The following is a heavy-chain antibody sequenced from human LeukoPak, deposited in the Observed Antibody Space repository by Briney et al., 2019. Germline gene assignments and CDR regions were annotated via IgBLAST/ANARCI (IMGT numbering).Heavy chain of an antibody. CDR2: ISYDGSNK. Sequence: GGSLRLSCAASGFTFSSYAMHWVRQAPGKGLEWVAVISYDGSNKYYADSVKGRFTISRDNSKNTLYLQMNSLRAEDTAVYYCARGSSSSSCPDYWGQGTLVTVSS. J-gene: IGHJ4*02. CDR3: ARGSSSSSCPDY. D-gene: IGHD6-13*01. CDR1: GFTFSSYA. V-gene: IGHV3-30*04.